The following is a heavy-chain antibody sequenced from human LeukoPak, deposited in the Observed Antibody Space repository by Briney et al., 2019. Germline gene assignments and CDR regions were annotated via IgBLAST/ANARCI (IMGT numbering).Heavy chain of an antibody. CDR1: GFTFSSYA. Sequence: GSLRLSCAASGFTFSSYAMHWVRQAPGKGLEYVSAISSNGGSTYYANSVKGRFTISRDNSKNTLYLQMGGLRAEDMAVYYCARSYYYDSSGRDYYFDYWGQGTLVTVSS. D-gene: IGHD3-22*01. CDR2: ISSNGGST. V-gene: IGHV3-64*01. J-gene: IGHJ4*02. CDR3: ARSYYYDSSGRDYYFDY.